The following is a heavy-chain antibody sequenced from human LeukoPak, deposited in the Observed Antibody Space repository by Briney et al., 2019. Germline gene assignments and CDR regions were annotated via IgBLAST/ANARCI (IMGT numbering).Heavy chain of an antibody. Sequence: GASVKVSCKASGYSFTDYYMHWVRQAPGQGLEWMGWIDPNSGAANSAQKFQGGVTMTRDTSIRAAHMELRRLKSDDTAVYYCARALPHSGTSLGVDFDYWGQGTLVTVSS. CDR1: GYSFTDYY. CDR2: IDPNSGAA. J-gene: IGHJ4*02. CDR3: ARALPHSGTSLGVDFDY. D-gene: IGHD1-26*01. V-gene: IGHV1-2*02.